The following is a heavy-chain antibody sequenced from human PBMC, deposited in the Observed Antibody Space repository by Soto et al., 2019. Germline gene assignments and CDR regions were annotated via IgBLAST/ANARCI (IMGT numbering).Heavy chain of an antibody. V-gene: IGHV3-23*01. Sequence: GGSLRLSCAASGFTFSSYAMSWVRQAPGKGLEWVSAISGSGGSTYYADSEKGRFTISRDNSKNTLYLQMNSLRAEDTAVYYCAKVGTTYYDILTGYYPDYWGQGTLVTVSS. CDR3: AKVGTTYYDILTGYYPDY. J-gene: IGHJ4*02. D-gene: IGHD3-9*01. CDR1: GFTFSSYA. CDR2: ISGSGGST.